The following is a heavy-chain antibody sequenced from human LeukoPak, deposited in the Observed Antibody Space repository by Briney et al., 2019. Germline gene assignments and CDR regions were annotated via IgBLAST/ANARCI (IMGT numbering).Heavy chain of an antibody. Sequence: GGSLRLTCAASGFTFRHYLMHWVRQAPGKGLEYVAGISSDGGSTNYGNSLKGRFTISRDNSKNTLYLQMGGLRADDMAVYYCARDPSGGTTSSWFDVWGQGSLVTVSS. CDR1: GFTFRHYL. CDR3: ARDPSGGTTSSWFDV. D-gene: IGHD1-1*01. CDR2: ISSDGGST. J-gene: IGHJ5*02. V-gene: IGHV3-64*01.